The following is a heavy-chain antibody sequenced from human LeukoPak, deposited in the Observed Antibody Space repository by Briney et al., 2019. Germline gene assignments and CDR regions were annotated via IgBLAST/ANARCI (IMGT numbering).Heavy chain of an antibody. CDR1: GGSISSNNW. CDR3: ARVKGRLSWFDP. J-gene: IGHJ5*02. Sequence: SETLSLTCAVSGGSISSNNWWSWVRQPPGKGLEWIGEIYHGGSTNYNPSLKSRVTISVDTSKNQFSLKLSSVTAADTAVYYCARVKGRLSWFDPWGQGTLFTVSS. CDR2: IYHGGST. V-gene: IGHV4-4*02.